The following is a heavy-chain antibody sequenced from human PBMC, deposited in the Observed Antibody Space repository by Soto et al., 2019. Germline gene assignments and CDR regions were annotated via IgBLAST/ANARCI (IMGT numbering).Heavy chain of an antibody. CDR1: GYTFTSYD. Sequence: ASVKVSCKASGYTFTSYDINWVRQATGQGLEWMGWMNPNSGNTGYAQKFQGRVTMTRNTSISTAYMELSSLRSEDTAVYYCAVRGRDFWSGFNGLFDYWGQGTLVTVSS. V-gene: IGHV1-8*01. J-gene: IGHJ4*02. CDR2: MNPNSGNT. CDR3: AVRGRDFWSGFNGLFDY. D-gene: IGHD3-3*01.